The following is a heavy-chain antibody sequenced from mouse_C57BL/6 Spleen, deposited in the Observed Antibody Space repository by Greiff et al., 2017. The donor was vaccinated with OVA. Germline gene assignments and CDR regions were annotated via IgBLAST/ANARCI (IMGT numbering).Heavy chain of an antibody. Sequence: QVQLQQPGAELVRPGTSVKLSCKASGYTFTSYWMHWVKQRPGQGLEWIGVIDPSDSYTNYNQKFKGKATLTVDTSSSTAYMQLSSLTSEDSAVYYCARSLGQGTWFAYWGQGTLVTVSA. J-gene: IGHJ3*01. CDR3: ARSLGQGTWFAY. CDR2: IDPSDSYT. D-gene: IGHD3-3*01. CDR1: GYTFTSYW. V-gene: IGHV1-59*01.